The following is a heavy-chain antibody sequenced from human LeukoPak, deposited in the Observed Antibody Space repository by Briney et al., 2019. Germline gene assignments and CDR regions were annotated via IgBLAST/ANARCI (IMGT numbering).Heavy chain of an antibody. J-gene: IGHJ3*02. D-gene: IGHD1/OR15-1a*01. CDR1: GFTFSSYW. Sequence: PGGSLRLSCAASGFTFSSYWMHWVRQAPGKGLVWVSRITSDGSSTSHADSVKGRFTISRDNAKNTLYLQMNSLRAEDTAVYYCARVLYYTSWNTGAFDIWGQGTMATVSS. CDR3: ARVLYYTSWNTGAFDI. CDR2: ITSDGSST. V-gene: IGHV3-74*01.